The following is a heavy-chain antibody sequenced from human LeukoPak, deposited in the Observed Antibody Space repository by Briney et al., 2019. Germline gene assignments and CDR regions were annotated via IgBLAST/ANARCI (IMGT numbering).Heavy chain of an antibody. Sequence: GGSLRLSCAASGFTFSSYSMNWVRQAPGKGLEWVSSISSSSNHIYYANSVKGRFTISRDNAKNSLYLQMNSLRVEDTAVYYCARGGIIVPDPDYWGQGTLVTVSS. D-gene: IGHD6-19*01. CDR2: ISSSSNHI. V-gene: IGHV3-21*01. CDR3: ARGGIIVPDPDY. CDR1: GFTFSSYS. J-gene: IGHJ4*02.